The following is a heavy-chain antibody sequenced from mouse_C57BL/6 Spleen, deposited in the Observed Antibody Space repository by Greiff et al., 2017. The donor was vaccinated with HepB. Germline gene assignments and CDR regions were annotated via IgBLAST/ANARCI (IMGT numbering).Heavy chain of an antibody. J-gene: IGHJ1*03. CDR3: SRRITTVVAHWYFDV. V-gene: IGHV1-50*01. Sequence: QVQLQQPGAELVKPGASVKLSCKASGYTFTSYWMQWVKQRPGQGLEWIGEIDPSDSYTNYNQKFKGKATLTVDTSSSTAYMQLSSLTSEDSAVYYWSRRITTVVAHWYFDVWGTGTTVTVSS. CDR2: IDPSDSYT. D-gene: IGHD1-1*01. CDR1: GYTFTSYW.